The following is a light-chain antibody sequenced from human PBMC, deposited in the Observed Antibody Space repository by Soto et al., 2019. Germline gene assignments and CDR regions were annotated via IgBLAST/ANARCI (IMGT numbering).Light chain of an antibody. CDR1: SSDIGGYNS. V-gene: IGLV2-8*01. CDR3: SSYTDTKSLV. J-gene: IGLJ1*01. CDR2: DVT. Sequence: SILTRSPSASGSPGQSVTISCTGTSSDIGGYNSVSWYQQHPGKAPKVMIYDVTKRPSGVPDRFSGSKSGNTASLTVSALQAEDEADYYCSSYTDTKSLVFGTGTKVTVL.